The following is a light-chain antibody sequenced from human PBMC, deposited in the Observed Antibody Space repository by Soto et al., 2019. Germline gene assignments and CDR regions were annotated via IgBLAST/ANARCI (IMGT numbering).Light chain of an antibody. J-gene: IGKJ4*01. CDR2: GAS. Sequence: EIVMTHSPATLSVSPGERATLSCRASQSVSSNLAWYQQKPGQAHRLLIYGASTRATGIPARFSGSGSGTEFTLTISSLQSEDFAVYYCQQYNNWPPLTFGGGTKVEIK. CDR3: QQYNNWPPLT. V-gene: IGKV3-15*01. CDR1: QSVSSN.